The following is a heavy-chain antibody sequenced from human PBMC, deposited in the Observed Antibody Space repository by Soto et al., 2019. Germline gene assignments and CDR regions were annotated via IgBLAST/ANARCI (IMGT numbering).Heavy chain of an antibody. V-gene: IGHV4-61*01. Sequence: SETLSLTCTVSGGSVTSGSYYWSWIRQPPGKGLEWIGYIYYSGSTIYNPSLKSRLTMSVDTSKNQFSLRLTSATAADTAVYYCATGRSEVVPGAMDTWGQGTLVTVSS. CDR3: ATGRSEVVPGAMDT. D-gene: IGHD2-2*01. CDR2: IYYSGST. J-gene: IGHJ5*02. CDR1: GGSVTSGSYY.